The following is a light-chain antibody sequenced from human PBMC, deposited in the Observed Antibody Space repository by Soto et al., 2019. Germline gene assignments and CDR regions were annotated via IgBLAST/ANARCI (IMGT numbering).Light chain of an antibody. V-gene: IGKV3-15*01. CDR1: QSVSSN. Sequence: EIVMTQSPATLSVSPGERATLSCRASQSVSSNLAWYQQKPGQAPRLLIYAVSTRATGIPARFSGSGSETEFTLTISSLQSEDFAVYYCQNRNRWPLAFGGGTKVDIK. J-gene: IGKJ4*01. CDR3: QNRNRWPLA. CDR2: AVS.